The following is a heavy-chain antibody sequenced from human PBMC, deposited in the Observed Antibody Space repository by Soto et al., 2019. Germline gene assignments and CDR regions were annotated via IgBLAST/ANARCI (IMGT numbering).Heavy chain of an antibody. V-gene: IGHV3-23*01. J-gene: IGHJ4*02. CDR3: AKDRPIAVAGRVALVHDS. CDR1: GFNFGDYV. D-gene: IGHD6-19*01. CDR2: MSGSGSKV. Sequence: GGSLRLSCEASGFNFGDYVMSWVRQAPGKGLEWVSSMSGSGSKVYYAESVEGRFIISRDNSKNTLYLEMDSLRAEDTAIYYCAKDRPIAVAGRVALVHDSWGQGTLVTVSS.